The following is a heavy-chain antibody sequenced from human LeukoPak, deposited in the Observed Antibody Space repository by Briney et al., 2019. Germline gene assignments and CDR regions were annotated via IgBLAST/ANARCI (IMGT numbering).Heavy chain of an antibody. Sequence: SVKVSCKASGYTFTDYYMHWVRQAPGQGLEWMGRIIAILDTAHYAQKFQGRFTITADKSTTTVYMVLSSLRSDDTAVYYCVRSGYDYDWFDPWGQGTLVTVSS. V-gene: IGHV1-69*08. CDR1: GYTFTDYY. J-gene: IGHJ5*02. CDR2: IIAILDTA. D-gene: IGHD5-12*01. CDR3: VRSGYDYDWFDP.